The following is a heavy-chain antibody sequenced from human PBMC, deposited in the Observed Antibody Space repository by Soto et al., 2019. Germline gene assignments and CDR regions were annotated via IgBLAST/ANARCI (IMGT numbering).Heavy chain of an antibody. J-gene: IGHJ5*02. V-gene: IGHV1-2*02. CDR1: GYTFTGYF. CDR3: ARGGGTTLAPLP. CDR2: INPNSGAT. D-gene: IGHD3-16*01. Sequence: SVKVSCKASGYTFTGYFMHWVRQAPGEGLEWMGWINPNSGATKYAPKFQGRVTMTRDTSNRTAYLELSRLTSDDMAIYYCARGGGTTLAPLPWGQGTPVTVSS.